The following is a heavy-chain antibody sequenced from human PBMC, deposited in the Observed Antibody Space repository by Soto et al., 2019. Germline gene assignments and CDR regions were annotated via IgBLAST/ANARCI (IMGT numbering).Heavy chain of an antibody. V-gene: IGHV4-34*01. CDR1: GGSFSGYY. J-gene: IGHJ2*01. CDR2: INHSGST. CDR3: ARWRSGWYDRRTIDWYFDF. Sequence: QVQLQQWGAGLLKPSETLSLTCAVYGGSFSGYYWSWIRQPPGKGLEWIGEINHSGSTNYNPSLKSRVTISVDTSKNQFSLKLSSVTAADTAVYYCARWRSGWYDRRTIDWYFDFWGRGTLVTVSS. D-gene: IGHD6-19*01.